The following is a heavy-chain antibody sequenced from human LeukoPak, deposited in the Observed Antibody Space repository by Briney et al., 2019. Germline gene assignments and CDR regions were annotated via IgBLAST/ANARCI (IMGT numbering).Heavy chain of an antibody. D-gene: IGHD6-13*01. J-gene: IGHJ4*02. CDR2: IYGSGTT. CDR3: AKDGSSWPFFES. Sequence: SETLSLTCSVSGGSMSSFYWGWIRQPAGKGLEWIGRIYGSGTTNYNPALQSRVTMSVDTSKKQFSLKVTSVTAADTAVYYCAKDGSSWPFFESWGQGTLVTVSS. V-gene: IGHV4-4*07. CDR1: GGSMSSFY.